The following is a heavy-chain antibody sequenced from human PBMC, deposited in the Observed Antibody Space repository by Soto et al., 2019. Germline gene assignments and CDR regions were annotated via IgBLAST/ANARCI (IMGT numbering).Heavy chain of an antibody. D-gene: IGHD3-22*01. V-gene: IGHV1-69*01. Sequence: QVQLVQSGAEVKKPGSSVKVSCKASGGTFSSYAISWVRQAPGQGLEWMGGIIPIFGTANYAQKFQGRVTITADESTSTAYMELSSQRTEDTAVYYCARDQYYYDSSGYPRFDYWGQGTLVTVSS. J-gene: IGHJ4*02. CDR1: GGTFSSYA. CDR2: IIPIFGTA. CDR3: ARDQYYYDSSGYPRFDY.